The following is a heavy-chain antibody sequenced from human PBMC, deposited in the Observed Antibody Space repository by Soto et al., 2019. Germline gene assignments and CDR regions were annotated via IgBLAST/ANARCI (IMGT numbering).Heavy chain of an antibody. D-gene: IGHD3-22*01. V-gene: IGHV1-18*04. CDR3: ATAHFYYNAGSGYSHLGH. CDR2: ISAHNGDT. J-gene: IGHJ4*02. CDR1: GYSFATYG. Sequence: ASVKVSCKASGYSFATYGFSWVRQAPGQGLECVGWISAHNGDTHYSQKFQGRVTLTTDTSTNTGYMELRSLTPDDTAVYFCATAHFYYNAGSGYSHLGHWGQGTLVTVSS.